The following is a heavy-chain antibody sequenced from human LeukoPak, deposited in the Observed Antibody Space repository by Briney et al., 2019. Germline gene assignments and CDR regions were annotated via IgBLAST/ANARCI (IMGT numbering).Heavy chain of an antibody. CDR1: GYTFSNFD. J-gene: IGHJ4*02. CDR3: ARAPMGTAALY. V-gene: IGHV1-8*01. CDR2: MNPVTGNA. Sequence: GASVKVSCKASGYTFSNFDISWVRQAPGQGPEWMGWMNPVTGNAGSAQKFQGRVTLTRDMSISTAYMELSSMTFDDTAFYYCARAPMGTAALYWGQGTLITVSS. D-gene: IGHD2-2*01.